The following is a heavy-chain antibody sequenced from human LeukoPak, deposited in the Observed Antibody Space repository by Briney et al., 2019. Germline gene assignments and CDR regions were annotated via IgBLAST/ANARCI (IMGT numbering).Heavy chain of an antibody. CDR1: GFTFDDYA. J-gene: IGHJ4*02. CDR3: AKLGGYSYGYAFDY. Sequence: GGSLRLSCAASGFTFDDYAMHWVRQAPGKGLEWVSGISWNSGSIGYVDSVKGRFTISRGNAKNSLYLQMNSLRAEDTALYYCAKLGGYSYGYAFDYWGQGTLVTVSS. D-gene: IGHD5-18*01. V-gene: IGHV3-9*01. CDR2: ISWNSGSI.